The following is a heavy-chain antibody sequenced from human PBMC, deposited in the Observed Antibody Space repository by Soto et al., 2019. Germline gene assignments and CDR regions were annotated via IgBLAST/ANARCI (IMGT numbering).Heavy chain of an antibody. J-gene: IGHJ4*02. CDR1: GGSFSRNT. CDR2: IIPILAIA. D-gene: IGHD1-26*01. CDR3: ASGPGMMGNSSENFDY. V-gene: IGHV1-69*02. Sequence: QVQLVQSGAEVKKPGSSVKVSCKASGGSFSRNTFSWVRQAPEQGLEWMGRIIPILAIANYAQKFEGRVTMTANITTXXVYMELSSLRSEDTAVYYCASGPGMMGNSSENFDYWGQGILVTVSS.